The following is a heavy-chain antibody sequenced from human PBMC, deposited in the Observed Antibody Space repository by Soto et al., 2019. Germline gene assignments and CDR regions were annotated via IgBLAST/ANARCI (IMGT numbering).Heavy chain of an antibody. Sequence: PGGSLRLSCAASGFTFRSYAMHWVRQAPGKGLEWVAVISYDGSNKYYADSVKGRFTISRDNSKNTLYLQMNSLRAEDTAVYYCAFTYYDILTGYTAFDYWGQGTLVTVSS. D-gene: IGHD3-9*01. CDR1: GFTFRSYA. CDR3: AFTYYDILTGYTAFDY. V-gene: IGHV3-30-3*01. J-gene: IGHJ4*02. CDR2: ISYDGSNK.